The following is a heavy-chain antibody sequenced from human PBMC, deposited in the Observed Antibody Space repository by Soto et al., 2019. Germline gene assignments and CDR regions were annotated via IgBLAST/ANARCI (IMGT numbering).Heavy chain of an antibody. CDR3: TRHGDSGSLGRGY. Sequence: EVQLVESGGGLVQPGGSLKLSCAASGFTFSGSAMHWVRQASGKGLEWVGRIRSKANSYATAYAASVKGRFTISRDDSKNTAYLQMNSLKSEDTAVYYCTRHGDSGSLGRGYWVQGTLVTVSS. CDR2: IRSKANSYAT. J-gene: IGHJ4*02. CDR1: GFTFSGSA. D-gene: IGHD1-26*01. V-gene: IGHV3-73*02.